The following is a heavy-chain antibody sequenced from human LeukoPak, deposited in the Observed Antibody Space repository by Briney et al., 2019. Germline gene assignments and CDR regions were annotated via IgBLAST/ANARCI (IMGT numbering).Heavy chain of an antibody. D-gene: IGHD3-22*01. V-gene: IGHV1-69*05. Sequence: VASVKVSCKASGGTFSSYAISWVRQAPGQGLEWMGRIIPIFGTAKYAQKFQGRVTITTDESTSTAYMELSSLRSEDTAVYYCARYYYDSSGSPEGGFDPWGQGTLVTVSS. J-gene: IGHJ5*02. CDR3: ARYYYDSSGSPEGGFDP. CDR2: IIPIFGTA. CDR1: GGTFSSYA.